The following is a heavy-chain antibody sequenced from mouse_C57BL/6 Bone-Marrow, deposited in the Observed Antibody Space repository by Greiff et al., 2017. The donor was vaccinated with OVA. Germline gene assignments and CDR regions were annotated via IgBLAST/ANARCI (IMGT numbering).Heavy chain of an antibody. V-gene: IGHV1-15*01. Sequence: VQLVESGAELVRPGASVTLSCKASGYTFTDYEMHWVKQTPVHGLEWIGAIDPETGGTAYNQKFKGKAILTADKSSSTAYMELRSLTSEDSAVYYCTGGGNYLWGQGTTLTVSS. CDR1: GYTFTDYE. CDR2: IDPETGGT. D-gene: IGHD2-1*01. J-gene: IGHJ2*01. CDR3: TGGGNYL.